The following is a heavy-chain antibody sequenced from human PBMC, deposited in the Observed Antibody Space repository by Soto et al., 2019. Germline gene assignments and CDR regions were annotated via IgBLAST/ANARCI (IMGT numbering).Heavy chain of an antibody. Sequence: GGALRLSCAASGFTFDTYAMNWVRQAPGKGLAWVSAIGTDSNTYYADSVKGRFTISRDNSRTTLYRQMNSLRAEDTALYYCVRKNPGTRPFDYWGQGTLVTSPQ. CDR2: IGTDSNT. CDR1: GFTFDTYA. J-gene: IGHJ4*01. CDR3: VRKNPGTRPFDY. V-gene: IGHV3-23*01.